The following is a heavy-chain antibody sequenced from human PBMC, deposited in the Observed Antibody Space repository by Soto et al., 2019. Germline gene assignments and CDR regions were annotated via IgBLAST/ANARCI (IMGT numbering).Heavy chain of an antibody. V-gene: IGHV1-46*04. D-gene: IGHD3-16*01. Sequence: AASLKVSCKASGYTFTSYSIHWVRQAPGQGLEWMGIINPNGGSTSYAQKLQGRVTMTRDTSTSTVYMELSSLTSEDTAVYYCARGRRGSGVMPSSFDPWGQGTLVTVYS. CDR1: GYTFTSYS. CDR2: INPNGGST. CDR3: ARGRRGSGVMPSSFDP. J-gene: IGHJ5*02.